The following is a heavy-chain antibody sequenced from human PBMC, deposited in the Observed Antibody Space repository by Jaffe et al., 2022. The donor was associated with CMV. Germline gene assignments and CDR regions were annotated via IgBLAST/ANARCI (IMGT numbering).Heavy chain of an antibody. CDR3: ARDRPRYDFWSGYSFSYYYGMDV. D-gene: IGHD3-3*01. Sequence: QVQLQESGPGLVKPSETLSLTCTVSGGSISSYYWSWIRQPAGKGLEWIGRIYTSGSTNYNPSLKSRVTMSVDTSKNQFSLKLSSVTAADTAVYYCARDRPRYDFWSGYSFSYYYGMDVWGQGTTVTVSS. CDR2: IYTSGST. CDR1: GGSISSYY. J-gene: IGHJ6*02. V-gene: IGHV4-4*07.